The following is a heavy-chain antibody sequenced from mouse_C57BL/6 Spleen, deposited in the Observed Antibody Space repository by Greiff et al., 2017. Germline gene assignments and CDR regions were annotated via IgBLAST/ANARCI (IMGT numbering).Heavy chain of an antibody. D-gene: IGHD2-5*01. Sequence: VQLQESGPGLVQPSQSLSITCTVSGFSLTSYGVHWVRQPPGKGLEWLGVIWSGGSTDYNAAFISRLSISKDNSKSQVFFKMNSLQADDTAIYYCAKLGYSNLYAMDYWGQGTSVTVSS. CDR2: IWSGGST. CDR3: AKLGYSNLYAMDY. J-gene: IGHJ4*01. V-gene: IGHV2-4*01. CDR1: GFSLTSYG.